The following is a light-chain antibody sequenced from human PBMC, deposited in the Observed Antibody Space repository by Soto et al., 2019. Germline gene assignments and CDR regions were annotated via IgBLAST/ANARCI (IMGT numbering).Light chain of an antibody. Sequence: EIELTKSPAILSVSPGAGATLSYRASQSISRSLAWYQQKPGQAPRLLISDASTRATGIPARFSGSGSGTEFTLTISSLQSEDFALYYCHQYNSWPPGTFGQGTKVDIK. CDR3: HQYNSWPPGT. CDR2: DAS. CDR1: QSISRS. J-gene: IGKJ2*01. V-gene: IGKV3-15*01.